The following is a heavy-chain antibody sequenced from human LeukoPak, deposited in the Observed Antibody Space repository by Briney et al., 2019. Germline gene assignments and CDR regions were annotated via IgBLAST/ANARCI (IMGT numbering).Heavy chain of an antibody. CDR1: GGSISSGGYS. Sequence: SETLSLTCAASGGSISSGGYSWSWIRQPPGKGLEWIGYIYHSGSTYYNPSLKSRVTISVDTSKNQFSLKLSSVTAADTAVYYCARDGVLLWFGELLEDFWFDPWGQGTLVTVSS. V-gene: IGHV4-30-2*01. CDR3: ARDGVLLWFGELLEDFWFDP. D-gene: IGHD3-10*01. J-gene: IGHJ5*02. CDR2: IYHSGST.